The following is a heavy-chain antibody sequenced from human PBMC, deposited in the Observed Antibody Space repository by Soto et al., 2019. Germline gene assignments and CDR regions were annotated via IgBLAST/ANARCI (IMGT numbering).Heavy chain of an antibody. CDR2: IYHSGST. V-gene: IGHV4-4*02. CDR1: GGSISSSNW. Sequence: LSLTCAVSGGSISSSNWWSWVRQPPGQGLEWIGEIYHSGSTNYNPSLKGRVTISVDKSKNQFSLKLSSVTAADTAVYYCARDRSLYCYDSSGYYWDAFDIWGQGTMVTVSS. D-gene: IGHD3-22*01. CDR3: ARDRSLYCYDSSGYYWDAFDI. J-gene: IGHJ3*02.